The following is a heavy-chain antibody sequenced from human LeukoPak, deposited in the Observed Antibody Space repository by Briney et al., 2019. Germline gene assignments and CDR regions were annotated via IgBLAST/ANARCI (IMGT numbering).Heavy chain of an antibody. V-gene: IGHV1-69*04. CDR1: GGTFSRYA. CDR2: IIPILGMA. J-gene: IGHJ4*02. CDR3: ARAGTRGDFDY. Sequence: ASVKVSCKTSGGTFSRYALSWVRQAPGQGLEWMGRIIPILGMANYAEKFQGRVTISADKSTSTGYMELRSLRSEDTAVYYCARAGTRGDFDYWGQGTLVIGSS. D-gene: IGHD1-14*01.